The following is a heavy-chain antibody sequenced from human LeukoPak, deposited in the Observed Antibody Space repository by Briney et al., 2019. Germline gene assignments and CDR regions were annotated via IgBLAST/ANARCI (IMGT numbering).Heavy chain of an antibody. CDR3: TTDRPGDWGDFDY. Sequence: GGSLRLSCAASGFTFSNAWMSWVRQAPGKGLEWVGRIKSKTDGGTTDYAAPVKGRFTISRDDSKNTLYLQMNSLKNEDTAVYYCTTDRPGDWGDFDYWGQGTLVTVSS. V-gene: IGHV3-15*01. J-gene: IGHJ4*02. CDR2: IKSKTDGGTT. D-gene: IGHD2-21*01. CDR1: GFTFSNAW.